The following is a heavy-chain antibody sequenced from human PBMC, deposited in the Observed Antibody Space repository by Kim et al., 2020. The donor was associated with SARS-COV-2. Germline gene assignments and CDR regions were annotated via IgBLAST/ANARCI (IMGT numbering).Heavy chain of an antibody. CDR2: ISGRGGST. V-gene: IGHV3-23*01. CDR3: AKDHPRIQLWPSTFDI. Sequence: GGSLRLSCAASGFTFSSYAMSWVRQAPGKGLEWVSAISGRGGSTYYADSVKGRFTISRDNSKNTLYLQMNSLRAEDTAVYYCAKDHPRIQLWPSTFDIWGQGTMVTVSS. J-gene: IGHJ3*02. D-gene: IGHD5-18*01. CDR1: GFTFSSYA.